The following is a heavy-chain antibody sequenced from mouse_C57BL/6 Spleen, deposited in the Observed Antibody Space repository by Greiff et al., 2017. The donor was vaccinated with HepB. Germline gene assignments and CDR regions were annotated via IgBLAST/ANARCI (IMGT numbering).Heavy chain of an antibody. CDR2: IYPGDGDT. Sequence: QVQLLQSGPELVKPGASVKISCKASGYAFSSYWMNWVKQRPGKGLEWSGRIYPGDGDTNYKGKFKGKATLTADNSYNTAYMQLNSLTSDDSAVYYCARSDYYGFAYWGQGTLVTVSA. V-gene: IGHV1-82*01. J-gene: IGHJ3*01. CDR1: GYAFSSYW. D-gene: IGHD1-1*01. CDR3: ARSDYYGFAY.